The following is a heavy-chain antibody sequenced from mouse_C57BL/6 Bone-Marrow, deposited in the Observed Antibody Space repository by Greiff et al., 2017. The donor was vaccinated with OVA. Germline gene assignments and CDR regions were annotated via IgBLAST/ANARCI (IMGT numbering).Heavy chain of an antibody. CDR2: ISSGGDYI. D-gene: IGHD3-3*01. J-gene: IGHJ2*01. CDR1: GFTFSSYA. V-gene: IGHV5-9-1*02. Sequence: EVKLVESGEGLVKPGGSLKLSCAASGFTFSSYAMSWVRQTPEKRLEWVAYISSGGDYIYYADTVKGRFTISRDNARNTLYLQMSSLKSEDTAMYYCTREGWEAHFDYWGQGTTLTVSS. CDR3: TREGWEAHFDY.